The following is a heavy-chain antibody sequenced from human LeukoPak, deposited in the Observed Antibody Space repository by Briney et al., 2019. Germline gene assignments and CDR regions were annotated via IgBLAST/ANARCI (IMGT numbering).Heavy chain of an antibody. CDR3: AKVLRGLAYYGDYRD. J-gene: IGHJ4*02. Sequence: PGGSLRLPCAASGFTFSSYAMSWVRRAPGKGLESVSSISGNGGSTYYADSVKGRFTISRDNSRNTLYVQMKSLRAEDTAVYYCAKVLRGLAYYGDYRDWGQGTLVTVSS. V-gene: IGHV3-23*01. CDR1: GFTFSSYA. D-gene: IGHD4-17*01. CDR2: ISGNGGST.